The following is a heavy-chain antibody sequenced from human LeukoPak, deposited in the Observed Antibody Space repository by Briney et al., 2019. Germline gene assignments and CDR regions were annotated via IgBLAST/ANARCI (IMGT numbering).Heavy chain of an antibody. CDR2: IKSKADGETT. CDR3: AIDEPNYAPYDFDY. D-gene: IGHD4/OR15-4a*01. V-gene: IGHV3-15*01. CDR1: RFTFSNAW. Sequence: GGSLRLSCAASRFTFSNAWMNWVRQAPGKGLEWVGRIKSKADGETTDYAAPVKGRFTISRDDSNNMVYLQMNSLKIEDTAVYYCAIDEPNYAPYDFDYWGLGTLVTVSS. J-gene: IGHJ4*02.